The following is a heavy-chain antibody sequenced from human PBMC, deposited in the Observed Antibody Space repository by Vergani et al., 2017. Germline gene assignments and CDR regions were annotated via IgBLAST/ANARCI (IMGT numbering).Heavy chain of an antibody. J-gene: IGHJ6*03. CDR2: ISYDGSNK. CDR3: ARALVVPAALYYYYMDV. Sequence: QVQLVESGGGVVQPGRSLRLSCAASGFTFSSYAMHWVRQAPGKGLEWVAVISYDGSNKYYADSVKGRFTISRDNAKNSLYLQMNSLRAEDTAVYYCARALVVPAALYYYYMDVWGKGTTVTVSS. CDR1: GFTFSSYA. D-gene: IGHD2-2*01. V-gene: IGHV3-30*07.